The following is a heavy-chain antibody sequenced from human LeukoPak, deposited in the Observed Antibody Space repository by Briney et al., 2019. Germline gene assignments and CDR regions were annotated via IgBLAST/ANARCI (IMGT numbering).Heavy chain of an antibody. Sequence: ASVNVSCTASGYTFTSYGISGVRQAPGQGLEWMGWISAYNGNTNYAQKLQGRVTITTDTSTSTAYMELRSLRSDDTAVYYCARVKSIDGSGSPDAFDIWGQGTMVAVSS. CDR1: GYTFTSYG. V-gene: IGHV1-18*01. J-gene: IGHJ3*02. D-gene: IGHD3-10*01. CDR3: ARVKSIDGSGSPDAFDI. CDR2: ISAYNGNT.